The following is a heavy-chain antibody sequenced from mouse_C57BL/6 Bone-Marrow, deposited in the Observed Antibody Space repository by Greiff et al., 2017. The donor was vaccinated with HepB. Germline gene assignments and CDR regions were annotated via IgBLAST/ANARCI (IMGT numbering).Heavy chain of an antibody. J-gene: IGHJ3*01. CDR2: IDPETGGT. CDR1: GYTFTDYE. CDR3: TRRYYYGSTWFAY. Sequence: QVQLQQSGAELVRPGASVTLSCKASGYTFTDYEMHWVKQTPVHGLEWIGAIDPETGGTAYNQKFKGKAILTADKSSSTAYMELRSLTSEDSAVYYCTRRYYYGSTWFAYWGQGTLVTVSA. D-gene: IGHD1-1*01. V-gene: IGHV1-15*01.